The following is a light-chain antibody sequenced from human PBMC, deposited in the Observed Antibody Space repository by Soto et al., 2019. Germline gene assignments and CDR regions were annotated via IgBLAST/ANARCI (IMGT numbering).Light chain of an antibody. Sequence: DIQMTQSPSTLSASVGDRVTITCRASQSISSWLAWYQQKPGKAPKLLIYDASSLESGVPSRFSGSGSGTEFTLTISSPQPHDFATYYCQQYNSYSYTFGQGTKLEIK. CDR1: QSISSW. J-gene: IGKJ2*01. CDR2: DAS. V-gene: IGKV1-5*01. CDR3: QQYNSYSYT.